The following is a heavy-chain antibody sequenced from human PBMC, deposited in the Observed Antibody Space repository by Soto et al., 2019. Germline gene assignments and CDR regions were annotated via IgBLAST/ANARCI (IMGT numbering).Heavy chain of an antibody. Sequence: RASVKVSCKASGGTFSSYAISWVRQAPGQGLEWMGGIIPIFGTANYAQKFQGRVTITADESTSTAYMELSSLRSEDTAVYYCASGNYYDSSGYYDYWGQGTLVTVSS. J-gene: IGHJ4*02. CDR3: ASGNYYDSSGYYDY. CDR1: GGTFSSYA. CDR2: IIPIFGTA. D-gene: IGHD3-22*01. V-gene: IGHV1-69*13.